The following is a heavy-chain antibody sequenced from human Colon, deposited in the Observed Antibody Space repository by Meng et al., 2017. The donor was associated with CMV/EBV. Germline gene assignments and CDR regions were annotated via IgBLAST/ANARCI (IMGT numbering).Heavy chain of an antibody. CDR2: IRYDGATQ. V-gene: IGHV3-30*02. Sequence: GESLKISCAASGFTFNTYGIHWVRQAPGKGLEWVAFIRYDGATQYYADSVRGRFAISRDNSENTLYLQMNSLRAEDSAVYYCAKGHYSRCSGPSCYTPNSNWGQGTVVTVSS. J-gene: IGHJ4*02. CDR1: GFTFNTYG. CDR3: AKGHYSRCSGPSCYTPNSN. D-gene: IGHD2-2*02.